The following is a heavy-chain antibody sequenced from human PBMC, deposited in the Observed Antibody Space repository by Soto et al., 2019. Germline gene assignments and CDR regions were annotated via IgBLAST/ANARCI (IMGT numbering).Heavy chain of an antibody. D-gene: IGHD3-3*01. V-gene: IGHV7-4-1*01. CDR1: GYTFTSYA. Sequence: ASVKVSCKASGYTFTSYAMNWVRQAPGQGLEWMGWINTNTGNPTYAQGFTGRFVFSLDTSVNTAYLQICSLKAEDTAVYYCARDHNYDFWSGYYVPTYGMDVWGQGTTVTVSS. CDR2: INTNTGNP. J-gene: IGHJ6*02. CDR3: ARDHNYDFWSGYYVPTYGMDV.